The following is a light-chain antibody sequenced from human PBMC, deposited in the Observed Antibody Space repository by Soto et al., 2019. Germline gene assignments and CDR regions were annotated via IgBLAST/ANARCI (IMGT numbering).Light chain of an antibody. Sequence: QSALAQPASESGSPGQSIAISCTGTSSDVGSYDRVSWYQHHPGKAPTPMIYEVNKRPSGVSDRFSGSKSGNTASLTISGLQAEDEADYYCCSSVGGPIWVFGGGTQLTVL. CDR1: SSDVGSYDR. CDR2: EVN. CDR3: CSSVGGPIWV. V-gene: IGLV2-23*02. J-gene: IGLJ3*02.